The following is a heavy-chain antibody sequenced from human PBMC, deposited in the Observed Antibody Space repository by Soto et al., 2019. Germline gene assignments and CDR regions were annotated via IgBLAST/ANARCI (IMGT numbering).Heavy chain of an antibody. V-gene: IGHV3-30-3*01. CDR1: GFTFSSYA. D-gene: IGHD3-22*01. Sequence: GGSLRLSCAASGFTFSSYAMHWVRQAPGKGLEWVAVISYDGSNNYYADSEKCRFTIARDNTKNTMYLQINSLRAEDTAVYDCARDIGDTMIVVDITGGMDIWGQGTTVTV. J-gene: IGHJ6*02. CDR3: ARDIGDTMIVVDITGGMDI. CDR2: ISYDGSNN.